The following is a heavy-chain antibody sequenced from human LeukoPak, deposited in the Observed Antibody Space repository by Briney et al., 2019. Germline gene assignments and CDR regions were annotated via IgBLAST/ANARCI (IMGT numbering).Heavy chain of an antibody. CDR2: IYHSGST. J-gene: IGHJ6*03. V-gene: IGHV4-4*02. CDR3: ARDRPLNCSSTSCYFQWLVLSGPGSYYYYMDV. CDR1: GGSISSSNW. Sequence: SETLSLTCAVSGGSISSSNWWSWVRQPPGKGLEWIGEIYHSGSTNYNPSLKSRVTISVDKSKNQFSLKLSSVTAADTAVYYCARDRPLNCSSTSCYFQWLVLSGPGSYYYYMDVWGKGTTVTVSS. D-gene: IGHD2-2*01.